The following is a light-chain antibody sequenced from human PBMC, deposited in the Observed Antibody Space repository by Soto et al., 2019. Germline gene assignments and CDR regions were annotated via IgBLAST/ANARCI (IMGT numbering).Light chain of an antibody. CDR3: QQSYSTPIT. J-gene: IGKJ5*01. CDR1: QSISSW. V-gene: IGKV1-5*01. Sequence: DIQMTQSPSTLSASVGDRVTVTCRASQSISSWLAWYQQRPGKAPNLLIYDASSLESGVPSRFSGSGSGTEFTLTISSLQPEDFATYYCQQSYSTPITFGQGTRLEI. CDR2: DAS.